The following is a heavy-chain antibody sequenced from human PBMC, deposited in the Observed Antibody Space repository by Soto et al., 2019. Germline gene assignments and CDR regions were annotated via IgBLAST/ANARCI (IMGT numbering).Heavy chain of an antibody. CDR1: GYTFTGYY. D-gene: IGHD6-6*01. CDR2: INPNSGGT. J-gene: IGHJ1*01. V-gene: IGHV1-2*02. Sequence: ASVKVSCKASGYTFTGYYMHWVRQAPGQGLEWMGWINPNSGGTNYAQKFQGRVTMTRDTSISTAYMELYTLTSDDTAMYYCAREGSSSSKYFQHWDQGTLVTVSS. CDR3: AREGSSSSKYFQH.